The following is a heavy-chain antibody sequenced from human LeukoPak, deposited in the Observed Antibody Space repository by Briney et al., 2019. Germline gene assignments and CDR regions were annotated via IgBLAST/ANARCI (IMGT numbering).Heavy chain of an antibody. V-gene: IGHV3-48*03. D-gene: IGHD6-13*01. J-gene: IGHJ4*02. Sequence: PGGSLRLSCAASGFAFSSYEVMWVRQAPGKGLEWISYINSRGTTIYYADSVKGRFTISRDNALNSLYLQMNSLRAEDTAIYYCARDGYTSSWFYFDYWGQGALVTVSS. CDR2: INSRGTTI. CDR1: GFAFSSYE. CDR3: ARDGYTSSWFYFDY.